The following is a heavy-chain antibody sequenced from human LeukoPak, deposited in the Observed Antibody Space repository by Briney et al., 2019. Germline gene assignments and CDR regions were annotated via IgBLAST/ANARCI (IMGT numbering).Heavy chain of an antibody. CDR2: INPYNDKI. J-gene: IGHJ5*02. V-gene: IGHV1-18*04. D-gene: IGHD6-6*01. CDR1: GYTFSTFG. Sequence: ASVKVSCKTSGYTFSTFGINWLRQAPGQGLEWMGRINPYNDKIKFAEKFQGRVTVTTDASTSTGYMELRSLRSDDSAVYYCARDMIAVRPGWFDPWGQGTLVTVSS. CDR3: ARDMIAVRPGWFDP.